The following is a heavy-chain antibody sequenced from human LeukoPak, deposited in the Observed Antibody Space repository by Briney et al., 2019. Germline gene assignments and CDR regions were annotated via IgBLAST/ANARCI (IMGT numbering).Heavy chain of an antibody. CDR2: ISGSGGST. CDR3: AKAMVRGVPSGNWFDP. J-gene: IGHJ5*02. D-gene: IGHD3-10*01. CDR1: GFTFSSYA. V-gene: IGHV3-23*01. Sequence: GGSLRLSCAASGFTFSSYAMSWVRQAPGEGLEWVSAISGSGGSTYYADSVKGRFTISRDNSKNTLYLQMNSLRAEDTAVYYCAKAMVRGVPSGNWFDPWGQGTLVTVSS.